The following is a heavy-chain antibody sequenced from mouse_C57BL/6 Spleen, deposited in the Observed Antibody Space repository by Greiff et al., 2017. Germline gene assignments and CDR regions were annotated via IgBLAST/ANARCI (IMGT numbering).Heavy chain of an antibody. CDR3: AGQGDYDGTYYYAMDY. Sequence: QVQLKESGPGLVAPSQSLSITCTASGFSLTSYGVHWVRQPPGKGLEWMVVIWSDGSTTYTSALKSRQGISKDNAKSQVFLKMNSLQTDGTAMYYCAGQGDYDGTYYYAMDYWGQGTSVTVSS. J-gene: IGHJ4*01. CDR1: GFSLTSYG. D-gene: IGHD2-4*01. V-gene: IGHV2-6-1*01. CDR2: IWSDGST.